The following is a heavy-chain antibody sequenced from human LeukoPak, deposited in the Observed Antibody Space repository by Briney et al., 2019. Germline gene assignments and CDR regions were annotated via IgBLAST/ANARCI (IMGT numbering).Heavy chain of an antibody. Sequence: AGGSLRLSCAASGFSFTSYSMNWVRQAPGKGLEWVSYISSSSSTIYYADSVMGRFTISRDNAKNSLYLQMNSLRDEDTAVYFCARANSPLVRGVTFYFDSWGQGTLVTVSS. V-gene: IGHV3-48*02. CDR3: ARANSPLVRGVTFYFDS. CDR1: GFSFTSYS. CDR2: ISSSSSTI. J-gene: IGHJ4*02. D-gene: IGHD3-10*01.